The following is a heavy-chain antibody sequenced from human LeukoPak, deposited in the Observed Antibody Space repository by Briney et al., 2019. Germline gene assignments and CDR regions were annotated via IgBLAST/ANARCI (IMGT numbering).Heavy chain of an antibody. CDR2: IKQDGSEK. V-gene: IGHV3-7*01. Sequence: GGSLRLSCAASGFTFSSYWMTWVRQAPGKGLEWVANIKQDGSEKYYVDSVKGRFTISRDNAKNSLYLQMTSLRAEDTAVYYCAKELIVGAITGFDYWGQGTLVTVSS. CDR1: GFTFSSYW. D-gene: IGHD1-26*01. J-gene: IGHJ4*02. CDR3: AKELIVGAITGFDY.